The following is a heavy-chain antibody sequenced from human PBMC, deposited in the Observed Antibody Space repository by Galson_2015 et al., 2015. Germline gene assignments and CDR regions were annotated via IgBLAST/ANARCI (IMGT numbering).Heavy chain of an antibody. V-gene: IGHV3-73*01. J-gene: IGHJ4*02. CDR2: IRSKANSYAT. CDR1: GFTFSGSA. D-gene: IGHD6-13*01. CDR3: TRHAHSSSAEFDY. Sequence: SLRLSCAASGFTFSGSAMHWVRQASGKGLEWVGRIRSKANSYATAYAASVKGRFTISRDDSKNTAYLQMNSLKTEDTAVYYCTRHAHSSSAEFDYWGQGTLVTVSS.